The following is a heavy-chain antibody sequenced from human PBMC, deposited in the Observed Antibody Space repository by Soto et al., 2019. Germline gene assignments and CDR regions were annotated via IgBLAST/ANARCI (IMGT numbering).Heavy chain of an antibody. D-gene: IGHD4-17*01. J-gene: IGHJ4*02. CDR1: WGTFSRYA. V-gene: IGHV1-69*13. CDR2: IIPIFGTA. Sequence: GAPVKGSLKGSWGTFSRYAISWVRQAPGQGLQWMGGIIPIFGTANYAQKFQGRVTITADESTSTEYMELSSPRSEDTAVYYCARSPTPDYGGKGPFLDWGQGTLVTVSS. CDR3: ARSPTPDYGGKGPFLD.